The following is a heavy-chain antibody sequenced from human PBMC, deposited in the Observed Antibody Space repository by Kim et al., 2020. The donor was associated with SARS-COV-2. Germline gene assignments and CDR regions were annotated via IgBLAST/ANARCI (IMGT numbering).Heavy chain of an antibody. CDR1: GGSFSGYY. V-gene: IGHV4-34*01. CDR2: INHSGST. J-gene: IGHJ4*02. D-gene: IGHD2-15*01. Sequence: SETLSLTCAVYGGSFSGYYWSWIRQPPGKGLEWIGEINHSGSTNYNPSLKSRVTISVDTSKNQFSLKLSSVTAADTAVYYCASLGGYCSGGSCYTIDYWGQGTLVTVSS. CDR3: ASLGGYCSGGSCYTIDY.